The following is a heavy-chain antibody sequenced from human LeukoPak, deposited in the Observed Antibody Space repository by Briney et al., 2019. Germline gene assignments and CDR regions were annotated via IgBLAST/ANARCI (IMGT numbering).Heavy chain of an antibody. CDR3: TRDHDFWRGPLDV. CDR2: IRREGYGGTT. D-gene: IGHD3-3*01. J-gene: IGHJ6*04. V-gene: IGHV3-49*03. CDR1: GFNFGDYS. Sequence: GGSLRLSCTASGFNFGDYSLSWFRQAPGVGLEWVAFIRREGYGGTTEYAASVKGRFTISRDDSKSIAHLQMNSLKTEDTGVYYCTRDHDFWRGPLDVWGKGTTVTVSS.